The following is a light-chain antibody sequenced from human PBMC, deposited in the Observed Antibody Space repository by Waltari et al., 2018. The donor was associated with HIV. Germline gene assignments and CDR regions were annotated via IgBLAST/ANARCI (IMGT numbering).Light chain of an antibody. CDR3: AAWDDSLSGPV. CDR1: TSNIGNNS. CDR2: RHN. V-gene: IGLV1-47*01. Sequence: QSVLTQPPSASGTPGQRVTISCSGGTSNIGNNSVSWYQQLPGTAPKLLIYRHNQRPSGVPDRFSGSKSGTSASLAISGLRSEDEADYYCAAWDDSLSGPVFGGGTKLTVL. J-gene: IGLJ3*02.